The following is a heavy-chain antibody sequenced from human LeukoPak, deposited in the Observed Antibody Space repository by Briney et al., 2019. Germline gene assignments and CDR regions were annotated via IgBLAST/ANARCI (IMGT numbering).Heavy chain of an antibody. J-gene: IGHJ4*02. CDR2: IWYSGSSK. CDR1: GFNSGSYV. V-gene: IGHV3-33*01. Sequence: TGGSPRLSCAAPGFNSGSYVMHWVRQAPGKGLERVAVIWYSGSSKYYGDSVRGRFTVSRDNFNNTLYLQMTSLRAEDTAVYYCARVVGQRGFDSWGPGTLVTVSS. CDR3: ARVVGQRGFDS. D-gene: IGHD5-18*01.